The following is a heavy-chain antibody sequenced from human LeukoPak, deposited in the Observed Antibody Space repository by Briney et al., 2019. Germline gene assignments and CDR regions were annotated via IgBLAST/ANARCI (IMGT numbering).Heavy chain of an antibody. CDR2: IYPGDSDT. Sequence: RGESLKISCKGSGYSFTNYWIGWVRQMPGKGLEWMGIIYPGDSDTRYSPSFQGQVTISADKSISTAYLQWSGLKASDTAMYYCARPRGGDSFRGAFDIWGQGTMVTVSS. J-gene: IGHJ3*02. CDR1: GYSFTNYW. D-gene: IGHD4-23*01. V-gene: IGHV5-51*01. CDR3: ARPRGGDSFRGAFDI.